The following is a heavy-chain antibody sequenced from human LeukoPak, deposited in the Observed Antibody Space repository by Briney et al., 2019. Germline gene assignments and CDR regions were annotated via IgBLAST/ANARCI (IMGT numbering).Heavy chain of an antibody. CDR3: ARVDLGMGWRYYYYYMDV. D-gene: IGHD7-27*01. Sequence: GASVKVSCKASGYTFTGYYMHWVRQAPGQGLEWMGWINPNSGGTNYAQKFQGRVTMTRDTSISTAYMELSRLRSDDTAVYYCARVDLGMGWRYYYYYMDVWGKGTTVTVSS. J-gene: IGHJ6*03. CDR1: GYTFTGYY. V-gene: IGHV1-2*02. CDR2: INPNSGGT.